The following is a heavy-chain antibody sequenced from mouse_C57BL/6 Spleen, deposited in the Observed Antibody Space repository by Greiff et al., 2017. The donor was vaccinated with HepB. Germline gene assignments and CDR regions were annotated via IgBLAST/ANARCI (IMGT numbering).Heavy chain of an antibody. CDR1: GYTFTDYY. Sequence: VQLQQSGPELVKPGASVKISCKASGYTFTDYYMNWVKQSHGKSLEWIGDINPNNGGTSYNQKFKGKATLTVDKSSSTAYMELRSLTSEDSAVYYCARSRRLLGAWFAYWGQGTLVTVSA. J-gene: IGHJ3*01. CDR2: INPNNGGT. CDR3: ARSRRLLGAWFAY. D-gene: IGHD2-3*01. V-gene: IGHV1-26*01.